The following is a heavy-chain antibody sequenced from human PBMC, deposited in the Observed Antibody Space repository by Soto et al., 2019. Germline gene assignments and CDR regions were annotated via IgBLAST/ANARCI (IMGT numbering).Heavy chain of an antibody. CDR1: GFTFSSCV. CDR3: AKGLIYGRWYAED. V-gene: IGHV3-23*01. CDR2: ITDSGSGT. D-gene: IGHD6-13*01. Sequence: EVHLLESGGGLVHPGGSPRLSCGASGFTFSSCVMTWVRQAPGKGLEWVSCITDSGSGTYYADSVKGRFTISRDNSKNTMDLQMDNLRAEDTGVYYCAKGLIYGRWYAEDWGQGTLVTVSS. J-gene: IGHJ4*02.